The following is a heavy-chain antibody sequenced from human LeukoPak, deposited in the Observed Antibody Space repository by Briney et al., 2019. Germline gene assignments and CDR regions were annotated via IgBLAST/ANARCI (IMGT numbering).Heavy chain of an antibody. CDR1: GGSFSGYY. V-gene: IGHV4-34*01. Sequence: PSETLSLTCAVYGGSFSGYYWSWIRQPPGKRLEWIGEINHSGSTNYNPSLKSRVTISVDTSKNQFSLKLSSVTAADTAVYYCARVVVVVAAMGWFDPWGQGTLVTVSS. J-gene: IGHJ5*02. CDR3: ARVVVVVAAMGWFDP. D-gene: IGHD2-15*01. CDR2: INHSGST.